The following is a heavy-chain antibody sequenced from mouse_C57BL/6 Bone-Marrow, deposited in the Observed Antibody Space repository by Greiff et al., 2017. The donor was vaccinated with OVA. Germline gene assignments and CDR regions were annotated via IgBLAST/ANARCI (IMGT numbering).Heavy chain of an antibody. D-gene: IGHD3-3*01. V-gene: IGHV5-6*03. Sequence: DVMLVESGGGLVKPGGSLKLSCAASGFTFSSYGMSWVRQTPDKRLEWVATISSGGSYTYYPDSVKGRITISRDNAKNTLYLQMSSLKSEDTAMYYCARRGTLFAYWGQGTLVTVSA. CDR3: ARRGTLFAY. CDR2: ISSGGSYT. CDR1: GFTFSSYG. J-gene: IGHJ3*01.